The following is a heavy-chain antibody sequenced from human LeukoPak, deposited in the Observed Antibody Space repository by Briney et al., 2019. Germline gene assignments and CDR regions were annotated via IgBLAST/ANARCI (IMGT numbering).Heavy chain of an antibody. CDR3: ARDGSYYDFWSGYYMRYFDY. CDR1: GFTFSSYG. J-gene: IGHJ4*02. Sequence: GRSLRLSCAASGFTFSSYGMHWVRQAPGKGLEWVAVIWYDGSNKYYADSVKGRFTISRDNSKNTLYLQMNSLRAEDTAVYYCARDGSYYDFWSGYYMRYFDYWGQGTLVTVSS. D-gene: IGHD3-3*01. V-gene: IGHV3-33*01. CDR2: IWYDGSNK.